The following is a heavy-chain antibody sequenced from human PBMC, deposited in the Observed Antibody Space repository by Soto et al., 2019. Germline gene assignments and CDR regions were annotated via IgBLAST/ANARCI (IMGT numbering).Heavy chain of an antibody. J-gene: IGHJ1*01. CDR2: ISQDGSEK. CDR3: ARDGHSGNGDYVHFHD. Sequence: EVQLVESGGGLVQPGGSLRLSCVASGFTFSNYWMSWVRQAPGKGLEWEANISQDGSEKYYVDSVKGRFTISRDNAKNSLYLEMNSLRAEDTAVYYCARDGHSGNGDYVHFHDWGQGTQVTVSS. D-gene: IGHD4-17*01. CDR1: GFTFSNYW. V-gene: IGHV3-7*03.